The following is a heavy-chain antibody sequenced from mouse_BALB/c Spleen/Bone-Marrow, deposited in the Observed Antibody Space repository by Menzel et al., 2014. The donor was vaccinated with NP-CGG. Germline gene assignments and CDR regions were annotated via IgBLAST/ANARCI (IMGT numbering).Heavy chain of an antibody. CDR2: IDPANGNT. V-gene: IGHV14-3*02. CDR3: ASYYRYDRRFAY. D-gene: IGHD2-14*01. Sequence: VQLQQSGAELVKPGASVKLSCTASGFNIKDTYMHWVKQRPEQGLEWIGRIDPANGNTKYDPKFQGKATITAATPSNTAYLQLSSLTSEDTAVYYCASYYRYDRRFAYWGQGTLVTVSA. J-gene: IGHJ3*01. CDR1: GFNIKDTY.